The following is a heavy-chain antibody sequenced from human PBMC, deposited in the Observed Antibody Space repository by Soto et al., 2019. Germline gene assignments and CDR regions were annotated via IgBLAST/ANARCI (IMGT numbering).Heavy chain of an antibody. CDR2: INPSGGST. CDR3: AREQQLVLSPHFDY. V-gene: IGHV1-46*03. CDR1: GYTFTSYY. J-gene: IGHJ4*02. Sequence: QVQLVQSGAEVKKPGASVKVSCKASGYTFTSYYMHWVRQAPGQGLEWMGIINPSGGSTGYAQKFQGRVTMXXXTXXSTVYMELSSLRSEDTAVYYCAREQQLVLSPHFDYWGQGTLVTVSS. D-gene: IGHD6-13*01.